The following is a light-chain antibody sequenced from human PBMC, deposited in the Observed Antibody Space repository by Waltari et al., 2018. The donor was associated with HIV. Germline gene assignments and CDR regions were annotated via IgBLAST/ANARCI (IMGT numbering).Light chain of an antibody. V-gene: IGKV4-1*01. J-gene: IGKJ4*01. CDR2: WAS. CDR1: QSVLYSSNNNNY. Sequence: IVMTQSPDSLALSLGERATITCKSSQSVLYSSNNNNYLAWYQQKPGQPPKLLIYWASTRESGVPDRFSGSGSGTDFTRTISSLQAEDVAIYYCQQYYNTPLTFGGGTRVEIK. CDR3: QQYYNTPLT.